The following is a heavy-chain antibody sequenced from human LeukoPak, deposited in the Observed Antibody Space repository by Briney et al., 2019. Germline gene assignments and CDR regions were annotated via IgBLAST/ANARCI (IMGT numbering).Heavy chain of an antibody. CDR1: GFTFSSYA. Sequence: GRSLRLSCAASGFTFSSYAMHWVRQAPGKGVEWVAVISYDGSNKYYADSVKGRFTISRDNSKNTLYLQMNSLRAEDTAVYYCARDSWIGKGIDYWGQGTLVTVSS. V-gene: IGHV3-30*04. CDR2: ISYDGSNK. CDR3: ARDSWIGKGIDY. D-gene: IGHD6-13*01. J-gene: IGHJ4*02.